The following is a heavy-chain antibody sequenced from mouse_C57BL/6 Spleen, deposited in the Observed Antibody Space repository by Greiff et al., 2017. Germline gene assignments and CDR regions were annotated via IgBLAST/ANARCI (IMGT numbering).Heavy chain of an antibody. D-gene: IGHD2-5*01. Sequence: EVQLQESGPELVKPGASVKIPCKASGYTFTDYNMDWVKQSHGKSLEWIGDINPNNGGTIYNQKFKGKATLTVDKSSSTAYMELRSLTSEDTAVYYCARPYYSNYEDWFAYWGQETLVTVSA. J-gene: IGHJ3*01. CDR3: ARPYYSNYEDWFAY. V-gene: IGHV1-18*01. CDR2: INPNNGGT. CDR1: GYTFTDYN.